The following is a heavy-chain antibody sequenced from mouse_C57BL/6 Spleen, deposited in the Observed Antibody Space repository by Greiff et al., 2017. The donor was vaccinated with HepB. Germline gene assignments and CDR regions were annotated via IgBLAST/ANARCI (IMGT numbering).Heavy chain of an antibody. Sequence: DVMLVESGGGLVKPGGSLKLSCAASGFTFSDYGMHWVRQAPEKGLEWVAYISSGSSTIYYADTVKGRFTISRDNAKNTLFLQMTSLRSEDTAMYYCASTPVVATDYAMDYWGQGTSVTVSS. CDR2: ISSGSSTI. J-gene: IGHJ4*01. D-gene: IGHD1-1*01. V-gene: IGHV5-17*01. CDR1: GFTFSDYG. CDR3: ASTPVVATDYAMDY.